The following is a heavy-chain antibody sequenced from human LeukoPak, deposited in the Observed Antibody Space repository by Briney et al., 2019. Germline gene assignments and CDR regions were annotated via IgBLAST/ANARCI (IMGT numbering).Heavy chain of an antibody. CDR1: GFTFSSFA. V-gene: IGHV3-7*02. CDR2: IKQDGSEK. CDR3: ASIGLGSRRDY. J-gene: IGHJ4*02. Sequence: PGGSLRLSCAASGFTFSSFAVHWVRQAPGKGLEWVANIKQDGSEKYYVDSVKGRFTISRDNAKNSLYLQMNSLRAEDTAVYYCASIGLGSRRDYWGQGTLVTVSS. D-gene: IGHD3/OR15-3a*01.